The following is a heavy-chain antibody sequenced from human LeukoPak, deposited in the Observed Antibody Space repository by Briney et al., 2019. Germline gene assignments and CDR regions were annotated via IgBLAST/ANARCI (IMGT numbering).Heavy chain of an antibody. V-gene: IGHV3-53*01. D-gene: IGHD1-7*01. CDR2: IYSGAST. Sequence: GGSLRLSCAASGFTVSSNYMSWVRQAPGKGLEWVSVIYSGASTYYADSVKGRFTISRDNSKNTLYLQMNCLRAEDTAVYYCARGNWNYPFDYWGQGTLVTVSS. CDR1: GFTVSSNY. CDR3: ARGNWNYPFDY. J-gene: IGHJ4*02.